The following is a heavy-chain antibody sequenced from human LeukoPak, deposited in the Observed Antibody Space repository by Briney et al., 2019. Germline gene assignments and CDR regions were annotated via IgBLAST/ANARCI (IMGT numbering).Heavy chain of an antibody. V-gene: IGHV7-4-1*02. CDR1: GYTFTSYA. D-gene: IGHD6-19*01. CDR3: ARSKSGMGQWLAVDAFDI. CDR2: INTNTGNP. J-gene: IGHJ3*02. Sequence: ASVKVSCKASGYTFTSYAMNWVRQAPGQGLEWMGWINTNTGNPTYAQGFTGRFVFSLDTSVSTAYLQISSLKAEDTAVYYCARSKSGMGQWLAVDAFDIWGQGTMVTVSS.